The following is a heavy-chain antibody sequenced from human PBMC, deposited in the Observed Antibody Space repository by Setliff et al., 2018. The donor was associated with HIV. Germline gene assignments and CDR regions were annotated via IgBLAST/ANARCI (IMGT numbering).Heavy chain of an antibody. Sequence: SETLSLTCTVSGGSISSGTYHWSWIRQPAGKGLEWIGHMYTSGSTKYNPSLKSRVTISVDRSKNQFSLKLRAETAADTAVYYCARGFEGFDSWGQGTLVTVS. J-gene: IGHJ4*02. CDR1: GGSISSGTYH. D-gene: IGHD3-3*01. CDR3: ARGFEGFDS. V-gene: IGHV4-61*09. CDR2: MYTSGST.